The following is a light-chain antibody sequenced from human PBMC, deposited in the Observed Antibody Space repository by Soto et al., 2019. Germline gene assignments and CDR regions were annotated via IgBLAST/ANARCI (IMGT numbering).Light chain of an antibody. CDR2: DAS. CDR3: LQYYNVPIT. Sequence: DIQMTQSPSSLSASVGDRITITCQASQDIGNYVNWYQQKPGKAPKLMIYDASALESGVPSRFSGCGSGTDFTFTISSLQPEDFATYSCLQYYNVPITFGQGTRLDIK. V-gene: IGKV1-33*01. J-gene: IGKJ5*01. CDR1: QDIGNY.